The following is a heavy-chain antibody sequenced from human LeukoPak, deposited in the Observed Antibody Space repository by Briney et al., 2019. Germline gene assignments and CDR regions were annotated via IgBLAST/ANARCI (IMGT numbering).Heavy chain of an antibody. CDR2: ISISSDTI. J-gene: IGHJ5*02. CDR1: GFTFSDYT. Sequence: GGSLRLSCAASGFTFSDYTMTWVRQAPGKGLEWISYISISSDTIYYADSVEGRFTISRDNAKNSLYLQMNSLRAEDTAVYYCARGPPLFGPWGQGTLVTVAS. CDR3: ARGPPLFGP. V-gene: IGHV3-48*01.